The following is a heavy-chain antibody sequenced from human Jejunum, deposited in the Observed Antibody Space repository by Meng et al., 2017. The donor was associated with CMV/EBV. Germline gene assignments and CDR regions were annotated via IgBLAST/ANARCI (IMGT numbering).Heavy chain of an antibody. V-gene: IGHV1-2*02. CDR1: VYTVTGYY. CDR2: INPNSGGT. D-gene: IGHD6-19*01. Sequence: VLLVQSGAEVKNPGASVKISCKASVYTVTGYYMHWVRQAPGQGLEWMGWINPNSGGTNYKEKFQGRVTMTRDTSISTAYMELSSLTSDDTAVYYCARDFNSLAVSAANWFDPWGQGTLVTVSS. J-gene: IGHJ5*02. CDR3: ARDFNSLAVSAANWFDP.